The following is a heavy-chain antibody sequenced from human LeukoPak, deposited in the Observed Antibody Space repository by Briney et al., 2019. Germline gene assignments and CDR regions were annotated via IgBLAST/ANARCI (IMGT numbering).Heavy chain of an antibody. D-gene: IGHD3-3*01. CDR1: GGSISSSSYY. V-gene: IGHV4-39*01. CDR2: IYYSGST. J-gene: IGHJ4*02. CDR3: AGITIFGVDNDY. Sequence: SETRSLTCTVSGGSISSSSYYWGWIRQPPGKGLEWIGSIYYSGSTYYNPSLKSRVTISVDTSKNQFPLKLSSVTAADTAVYYCAGITIFGVDNDYWGQGTLVTVSS.